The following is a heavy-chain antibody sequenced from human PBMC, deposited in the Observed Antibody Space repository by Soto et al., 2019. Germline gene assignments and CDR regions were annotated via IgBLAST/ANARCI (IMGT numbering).Heavy chain of an antibody. Sequence: GGSLRLSCAASGFTFSSYGMHWVRQAPGKGLEWVAVIWYDGSNKYYADSVKGRFTISRDNSKNTLYLQMNSLRAEDTAVYYCARGLTTVTYTFDYWGQGTLVTVSS. CDR3: ARGLTTVTYTFDY. J-gene: IGHJ4*02. CDR1: GFTFSSYG. D-gene: IGHD4-17*01. V-gene: IGHV3-33*01. CDR2: IWYDGSNK.